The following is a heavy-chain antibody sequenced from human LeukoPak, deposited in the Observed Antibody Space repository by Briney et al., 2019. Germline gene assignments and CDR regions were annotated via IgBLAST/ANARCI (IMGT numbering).Heavy chain of an antibody. CDR3: ARDRRGYCSGGSCFDDAFDI. J-gene: IGHJ3*02. CDR1: GGSISSYY. Sequence: PSETLSLTCTVSGGSISSYYWGWIRQPPGKGLEWIGSIYHSGSTYYNPSLKSRVTISVDTSKNQFSLKLSSVTAADTAVYYCARDRRGYCSGGSCFDDAFDIWAQGTMVTVSS. CDR2: IYHSGST. V-gene: IGHV4-38-2*02. D-gene: IGHD2-15*01.